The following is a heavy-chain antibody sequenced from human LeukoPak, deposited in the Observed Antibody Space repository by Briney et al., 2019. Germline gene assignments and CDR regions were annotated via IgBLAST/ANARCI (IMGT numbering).Heavy chain of an antibody. CDR2: ISSDGSHK. Sequence: QAGGSLRLSRAASGFTLSSYAMHWVRQAPGKGLEWVATISSDGSHKSYPDSLKGRVSISRDITNNTLSLHMNSLRAEDTALYYCARDGKYFAIHYYYGMDVWGQGTTVTVSS. J-gene: IGHJ6*02. V-gene: IGHV3-30*04. CDR3: ARDGKYFAIHYYYGMDV. CDR1: GFTLSSYA. D-gene: IGHD2-2*02.